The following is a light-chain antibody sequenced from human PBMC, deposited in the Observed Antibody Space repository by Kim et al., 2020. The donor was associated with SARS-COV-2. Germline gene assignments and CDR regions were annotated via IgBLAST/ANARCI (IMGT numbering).Light chain of an antibody. CDR2: GAS. CDR1: QSVSSSY. CDR3: QQYGSSLIT. J-gene: IGKJ5*01. V-gene: IGKV3-20*01. Sequence: SPGERATLSCRASQSVSSSYLAWYQQKPGQAPRLLIYGASSRATGIPDRLSGSGSGTDFTLTISRLEPEDFAVYYCQQYGSSLITFGQGTRLEIK.